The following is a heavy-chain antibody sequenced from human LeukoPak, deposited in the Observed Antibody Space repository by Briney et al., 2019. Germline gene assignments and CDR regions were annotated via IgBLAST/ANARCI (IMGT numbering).Heavy chain of an antibody. CDR2: IGGSGGVT. D-gene: IGHD2-2*01. CDR1: GFTFRTYW. J-gene: IGHJ5*02. V-gene: IGHV3-23*01. CDR3: AKDGRGGDCTSASCTNWFGP. Sequence: GGSLRLSCAASGFTFRTYWMTWVRQAPGKGLEWVSTIGGSGGVTYYADSVKGRFTISRDNSKNTLYLQMNSLRAEDTAVYYCAKDGRGGDCTSASCTNWFGPWGQGTLVTVSS.